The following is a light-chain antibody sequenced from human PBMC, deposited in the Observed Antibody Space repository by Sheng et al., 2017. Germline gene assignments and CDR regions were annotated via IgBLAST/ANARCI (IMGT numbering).Light chain of an antibody. CDR3: ATWDDSLSAVV. Sequence: QSVLTQPPSVSAAPGQKVTVSCSGSSSNIGKNYVSWYQQLPGTVPKVLIYENNKRPSGIPDRFSGSKSGTSATLGITGLQTGDEADYYCATWDDSLSAVVFGGGTKLTVL. J-gene: IGLJ2*01. CDR2: ENN. CDR1: SSNIGKNY. V-gene: IGLV1-51*02.